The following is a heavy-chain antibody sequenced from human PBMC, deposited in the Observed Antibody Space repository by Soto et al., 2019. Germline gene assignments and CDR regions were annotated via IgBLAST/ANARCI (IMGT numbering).Heavy chain of an antibody. D-gene: IGHD2-2*01. CDR3: AKELSRGYEAFDI. V-gene: IGHV3-9*01. J-gene: IGHJ3*02. Sequence: EVQLVESGGGLVQPGRSLRLSCAASGFTFDDYAMHWVRQAPGKGLEWVSGISWNSGSIGYADSVKGRFTIFRDNAKNSLYLQMNSLRAEDTALYYCAKELSRGYEAFDIWGQGTMVTVSS. CDR2: ISWNSGSI. CDR1: GFTFDDYA.